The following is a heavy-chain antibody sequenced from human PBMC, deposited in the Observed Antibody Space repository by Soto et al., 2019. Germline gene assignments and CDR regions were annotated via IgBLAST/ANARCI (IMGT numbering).Heavy chain of an antibody. CDR1: GLTFSRDW. Sequence: EVQLVESGGGLVQPGGSLRLSCAASGLTFSRDWMSWVRQAPGKGLEWVATIKEDGSEIYYVDSVKGRFTISRDNAKSSLYLQMSSLKVEDTAVYYCVRDGDPSPVDYAMDVWGQGTTVTVSS. D-gene: IGHD7-27*01. J-gene: IGHJ6*02. V-gene: IGHV3-7*04. CDR2: IKEDGSEI. CDR3: VRDGDPSPVDYAMDV.